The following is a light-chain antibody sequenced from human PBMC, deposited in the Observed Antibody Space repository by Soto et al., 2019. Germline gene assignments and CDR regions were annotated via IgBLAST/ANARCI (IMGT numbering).Light chain of an antibody. CDR3: LKYTRTPWT. V-gene: IGKV1-27*01. CDR1: QGIYQY. CDR2: GAS. Sequence: DIQMTQSPSSLSASVVDRVTITCRARQGIYQYLAWYQQKPGKVPKVLIYGASTLQSGVPSRFSCAGSGTMFTLLLICLHPEDFVTYYLLKYTRTPWTFGQWTNVE. J-gene: IGKJ1*01.